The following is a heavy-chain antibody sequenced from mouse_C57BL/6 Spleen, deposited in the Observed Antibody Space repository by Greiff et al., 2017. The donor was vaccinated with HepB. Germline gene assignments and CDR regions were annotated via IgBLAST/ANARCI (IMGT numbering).Heavy chain of an antibody. J-gene: IGHJ3*01. D-gene: IGHD3-2*02. CDR1: GYTFTSYW. V-gene: IGHV1-69*01. CDR3: ARSPRQLRPAWFAY. CDR2: IDPSDSYT. Sequence: QVQLQQPGAELVMPGASVKLSCKASGYTFTSYWMHWVKQRPGQGLEWIGEIDPSDSYTNYNQTFKGKSTLTVDKSSSTAYMQLSSLTSEDSAVYHCARSPRQLRPAWFAYWGQGTLVTVAA.